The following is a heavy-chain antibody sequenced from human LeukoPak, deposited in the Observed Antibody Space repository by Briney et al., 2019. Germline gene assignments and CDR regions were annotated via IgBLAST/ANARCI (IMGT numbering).Heavy chain of an antibody. CDR2: ISAYKGNT. CDR1: GYRFTSYG. Sequence: ASVEVSCKASGYRFTSYGISWVRQAPGQGLEWMGWISAYKGNTNYAQKLQGRVTTTTDTSTSTVYMDLRSLRSEDTAVYYCARDKPPVVVVVAAHDAYDAFDIWGQGTMVTVSS. J-gene: IGHJ3*02. V-gene: IGHV1-18*01. CDR3: ARDKPPVVVVVAAHDAYDAFDI. D-gene: IGHD2-15*01.